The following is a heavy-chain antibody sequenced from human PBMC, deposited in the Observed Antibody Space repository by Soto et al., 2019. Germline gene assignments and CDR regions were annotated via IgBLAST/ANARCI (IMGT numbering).Heavy chain of an antibody. V-gene: IGHV1-46*01. D-gene: IGHD2-21*02. CDR1: GDTFTDYY. Sequence: QVQLVQSGAEVKKPGASVKVSCKASGDTFTDYYIHWVRQAPGQGLEWMGTVNPSGGHTTYAQHFLGRMTXTRXTSTRTLYMELTSLTSEDTAVYYCASGGHVVVVTAALDYWGQGTLVTVSS. CDR3: ASGGHVVVVTAALDY. CDR2: VNPSGGHT. J-gene: IGHJ4*02.